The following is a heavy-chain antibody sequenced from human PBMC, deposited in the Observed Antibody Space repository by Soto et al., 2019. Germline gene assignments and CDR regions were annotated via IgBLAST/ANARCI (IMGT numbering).Heavy chain of an antibody. V-gene: IGHV3-23*01. J-gene: IGHJ6*02. CDR1: GFTFSNYA. CDR3: AKGTDGYYYYGMDV. CDR2: ISGSGAST. Sequence: PGGSLRLSCAASGFTFSNYALSWVRQAPGKGLEWVSAISGSGASTYYADSVKGRFTISRDNSKNTLYLQMNSLRAEDTAVYYCAKGTDGYYYYGMDVWGQGTSVTSP.